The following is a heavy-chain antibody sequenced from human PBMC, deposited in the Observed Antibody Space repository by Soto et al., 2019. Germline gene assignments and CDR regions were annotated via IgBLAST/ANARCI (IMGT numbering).Heavy chain of an antibody. Sequence: SGPTLLNPTETLTLPCTVSGFSLGNPRMGVSWIRQPPGKALEWLAHICSNDDKSYRTSLKSRVTISKDTTNSQVVLTMTNMDTVEHGPHYCPRVYDNSGYEYWGQGTLVTVSS. D-gene: IGHD3-22*01. CDR2: ICSNDDK. J-gene: IGHJ4*02. V-gene: IGHV2-26*01. CDR1: GFSLGNPRMG. CDR3: PRVYDNSGYEY.